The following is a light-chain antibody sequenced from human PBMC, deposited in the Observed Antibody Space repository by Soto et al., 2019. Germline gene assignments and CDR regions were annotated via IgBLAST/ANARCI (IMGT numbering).Light chain of an antibody. CDR3: AAWDDSLNGVV. CDR2: SNN. CDR1: SSNIGSNT. J-gene: IGLJ2*01. V-gene: IGLV1-44*01. Sequence: QSVLTQPPAASGTPGQRVTISCSGISSNIGSNTVNWYQQLPGTDPKLLIYSNNQRPSGVPDRFSGSKSGTSASLAISGLQSEDEADYYCAAWDDSLNGVVFGGGTKLTVL.